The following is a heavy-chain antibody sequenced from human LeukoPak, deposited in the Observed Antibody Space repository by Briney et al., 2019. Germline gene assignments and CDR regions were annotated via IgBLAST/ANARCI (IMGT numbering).Heavy chain of an antibody. J-gene: IGHJ4*02. CDR1: GGSFSGYY. CDR3: ARAWYYYDSSGYYPFDY. V-gene: IGHV4-34*01. Sequence: SETLSLTCAVYGGSFSGYYWSWIRQPPGKGLEWIGEINHSGSTNYNPSLKCRVTISVDTSKNQFSLKLSSVTAADTAVYYCARAWYYYDSSGYYPFDYWGQGTLVTVSS. D-gene: IGHD3-22*01. CDR2: INHSGST.